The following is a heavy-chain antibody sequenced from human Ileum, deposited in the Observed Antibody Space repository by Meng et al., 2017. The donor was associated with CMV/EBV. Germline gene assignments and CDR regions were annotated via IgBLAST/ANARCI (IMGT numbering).Heavy chain of an antibody. CDR3: ASEEY. Sequence: PGASGKVSCRTSGYTFINYYVHWVRQDPGQGLEWMGWINPNTGGTSYAQKFQGMVTMTRDTSISTAYLELSSLRPDDTAVYYCASEEYWGQGTLVTVSS. J-gene: IGHJ4*02. CDR1: GYTFINYY. CDR2: INPNTGGT. V-gene: IGHV1-2*02.